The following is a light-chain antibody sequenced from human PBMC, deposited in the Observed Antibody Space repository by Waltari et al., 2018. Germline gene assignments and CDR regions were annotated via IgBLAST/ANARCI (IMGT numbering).Light chain of an antibody. V-gene: IGKV3-15*01. Sequence: EIVMMQSPLTLSVSPGERATISCRASQSVSTNLAWYRQRPGQAPRLLMYSASTRASGLPARFSGSGSGSEFTLTISSLHSEDFAVYYCQQYNDWPRTFGQGTKLEI. CDR1: QSVSTN. CDR3: QQYNDWPRT. J-gene: IGKJ2*01. CDR2: SAS.